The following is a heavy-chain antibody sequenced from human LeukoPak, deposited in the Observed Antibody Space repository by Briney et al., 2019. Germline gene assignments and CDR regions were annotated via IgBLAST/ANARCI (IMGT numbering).Heavy chain of an antibody. CDR1: GGSISSYY. J-gene: IGHJ4*02. V-gene: IGHV4-59*01. CDR3: ASSHCSSTSCPFDY. D-gene: IGHD2-2*01. Sequence: SETLSLTCTVSGGSISSYYWSWIRQPPGKGLEWIGYIYYSGSTNHNPSLKSRVTISVDTSKNQFSLNLSSVTAADTAVYYCASSHCSSTSCPFDYWGQGTLVTVSS. CDR2: IYYSGST.